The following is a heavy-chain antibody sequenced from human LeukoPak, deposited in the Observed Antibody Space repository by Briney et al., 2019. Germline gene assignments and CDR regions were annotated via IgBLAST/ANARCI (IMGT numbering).Heavy chain of an antibody. D-gene: IGHD6-6*01. CDR3: ARGYSSSSKGVDY. V-gene: IGHV3-30-3*01. Sequence: PPGGSLRLSCAASGFTFSSYAMHWVRQAPGRGLEWVAVISYDGSNKYYADSVKGRFTISRDNSKNTLYLQMNSLRAEDTAVYYCARGYSSSSKGVDYWGPGTLVTVSS. CDR1: GFTFSSYA. CDR2: ISYDGSNK. J-gene: IGHJ4*02.